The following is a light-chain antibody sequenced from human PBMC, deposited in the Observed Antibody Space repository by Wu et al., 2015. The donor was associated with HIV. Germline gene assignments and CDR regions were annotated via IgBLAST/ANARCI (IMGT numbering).Light chain of an antibody. CDR3: QQRSNWPRVT. J-gene: IGKJ4*01. CDR1: QSISSY. Sequence: DIVLTQSPATLSLSPGGRATLSCRASQSISSYLVWYQQKPGQAPRLLIYDASNRATGIPARFSGSGSGTDFALTISSLEPEDFAVYYCQQRSNWPRVTFGGGTKVEIK. V-gene: IGKV3-11*01. CDR2: DAS.